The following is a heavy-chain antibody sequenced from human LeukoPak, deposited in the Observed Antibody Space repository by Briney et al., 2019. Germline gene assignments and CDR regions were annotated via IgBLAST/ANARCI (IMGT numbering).Heavy chain of an antibody. J-gene: IGHJ4*02. CDR1: GGSISSGDYY. CDR3: ARSSSITIFGVVIPFDY. Sequence: SETLSLTCTVSGGSISSGDYYWSWIRQPPGKGLEWIGYTYYSGSTYYNPSLKSRVAISVDTSKNQFSLKLSSVTAADTAVYYCARSSSITIFGVVIPFDYWGQGTLVTVSS. D-gene: IGHD3-3*01. V-gene: IGHV4-30-4*01. CDR2: TYYSGST.